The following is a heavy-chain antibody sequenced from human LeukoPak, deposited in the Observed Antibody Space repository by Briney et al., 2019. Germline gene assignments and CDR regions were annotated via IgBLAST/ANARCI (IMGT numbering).Heavy chain of an antibody. CDR3: ARDIREYQLLMGY. Sequence: GGSLRLSCAASGFTFSSYSMNWVRQAPGKGLEWVSSISTSSSYIYYADSVKGRFTISRDNAKNSLYLQMNSPRAEDTAVYYCARDIREYQLLMGYWGQGTLVTVSS. J-gene: IGHJ4*02. CDR2: ISTSSSYI. D-gene: IGHD2-2*01. CDR1: GFTFSSYS. V-gene: IGHV3-21*01.